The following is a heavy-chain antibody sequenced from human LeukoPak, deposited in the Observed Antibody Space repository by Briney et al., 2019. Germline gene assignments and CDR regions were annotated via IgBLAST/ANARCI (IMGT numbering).Heavy chain of an antibody. CDR3: ASPGRTDAFDI. Sequence: PGGSLRLSCAASGFTFSSYWMHWVRQAPGKGLVWVSRINSDGSSTSYADSVKGRFTISRDNAKNTLYLQMNSLRVEDTAVYYCASPGRTDAFDIWGQGTMVTVSS. CDR1: GFTFSSYW. V-gene: IGHV3-74*01. J-gene: IGHJ3*02. CDR2: INSDGSST.